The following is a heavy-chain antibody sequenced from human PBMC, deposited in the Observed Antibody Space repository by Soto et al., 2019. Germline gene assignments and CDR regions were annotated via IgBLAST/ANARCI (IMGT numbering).Heavy chain of an antibody. CDR1: GFTFSSYA. V-gene: IGHV3-23*01. CDR2: ISGSGGST. CDR3: AKDSGYLSGYDWDY. D-gene: IGHD5-12*01. J-gene: IGHJ4*02. Sequence: GGSLRLSCAASGFTFSSYAMSWVRQAPGKGLEWVSVISGSGGSTYYADSVKGRFTIPRDNSKNRLYLQMNSLRAEDTAVYYCAKDSGYLSGYDWDYWGQGTRVTVSS.